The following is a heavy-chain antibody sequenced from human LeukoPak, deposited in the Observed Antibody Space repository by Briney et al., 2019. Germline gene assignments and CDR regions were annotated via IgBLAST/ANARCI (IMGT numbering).Heavy chain of an antibody. CDR3: ARGRIARVDPDYFDY. Sequence: SETLSLTCAVSGYSISSGYYWGWIRQPPGKGLEWIGSIYHSGSTYYNPSLKSRVTISVDTSKNQFSLKLSSVTAADTAVYYCARGRIARVDPDYFDYWGQGTLVTVSS. V-gene: IGHV4-38-2*01. CDR2: IYHSGST. D-gene: IGHD2-15*01. J-gene: IGHJ4*02. CDR1: GYSISSGYY.